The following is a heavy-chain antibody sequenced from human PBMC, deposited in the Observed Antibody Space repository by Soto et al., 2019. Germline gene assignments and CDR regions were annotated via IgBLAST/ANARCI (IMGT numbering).Heavy chain of an antibody. V-gene: IGHV1-69*05. Sequence: SVKVSCKASGGTFSSYGINWVRQAPVQGLEWMGWIIPNIGTANYAQKFQGRVTITRDTSTSTAYMELSRLRSDDTAVYYCARSLGYSYGARVYNWFDSWGQGTLVTVSS. D-gene: IGHD5-18*01. J-gene: IGHJ5*01. CDR2: IIPNIGTA. CDR1: GGTFSSYG. CDR3: ARSLGYSYGARVYNWFDS.